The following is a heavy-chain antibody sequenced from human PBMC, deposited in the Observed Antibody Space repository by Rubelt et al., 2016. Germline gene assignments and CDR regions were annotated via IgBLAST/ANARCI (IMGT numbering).Heavy chain of an antibody. CDR3: ARVGFYYDSGSYVD. V-gene: IGHV1-46*01. D-gene: IGHD3-10*01. CDR2: INPSGGST. J-gene: IGHJ4*02. CDR1: GYTFTSYY. Sequence: QVQLVQSGSELKKPGASVKVSCKASGYTFTSYYMHWVRQAPGQGLEWMGIINPSGGSTTYAQKVQGRVTMTRDTSTSTVYMDLSSLRWEDTAVYYWARVGFYYDSGSYVDWGQGTLVTVSS.